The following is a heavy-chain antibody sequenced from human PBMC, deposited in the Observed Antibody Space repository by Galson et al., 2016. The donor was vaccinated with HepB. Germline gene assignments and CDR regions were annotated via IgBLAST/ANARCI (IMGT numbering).Heavy chain of an antibody. CDR3: TRDATDHWAY. CDR2: IKEDGSKT. CDR1: GFTLSDYW. Sequence: LRLSCAASGFTLSDYWMTWVRQAPGKGLEWVANIKEDGSKTYYVDSVKGRFTISRDNARNSLYLHMNSLRAEDTAVYYCTRDATDHWAYWGQGTLVTVSS. V-gene: IGHV3-7*04. D-gene: IGHD7-27*01. J-gene: IGHJ4*02.